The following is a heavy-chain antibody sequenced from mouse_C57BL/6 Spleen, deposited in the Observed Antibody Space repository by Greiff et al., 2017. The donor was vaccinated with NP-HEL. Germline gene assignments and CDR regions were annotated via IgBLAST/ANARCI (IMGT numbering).Heavy chain of an antibody. Sequence: EVKVEESGGGLVKPGGSLKLSCAASGFTFSSYAMSWVRQTPEKRLEWVATISDGGSYTYYPDNVKGRFTISRDNAKNNLYLQMSHLKSEDTAMYYCAREGITTVVATDFDVWGTGTTVTVSS. CDR2: ISDGGSYT. CDR1: GFTFSSYA. D-gene: IGHD1-1*01. V-gene: IGHV5-4*01. J-gene: IGHJ1*03. CDR3: AREGITTVVATDFDV.